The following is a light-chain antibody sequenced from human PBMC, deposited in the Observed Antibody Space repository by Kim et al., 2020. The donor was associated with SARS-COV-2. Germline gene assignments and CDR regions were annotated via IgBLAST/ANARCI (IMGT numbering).Light chain of an antibody. V-gene: IGLV1-47*01. CDR3: AAWDDSLTGWV. Sequence: QSVLTQPPSASETPGQRVTISCSGSGSNIGSNFVYWYQQLPGAAPKLLIYSHNQRPSGVPDRFSGSRSGSSASLAISGLRSEDEADYYCAAWDDSLTGWVFGGGTKLTVL. CDR1: GSNIGSNF. CDR2: SHN. J-gene: IGLJ3*02.